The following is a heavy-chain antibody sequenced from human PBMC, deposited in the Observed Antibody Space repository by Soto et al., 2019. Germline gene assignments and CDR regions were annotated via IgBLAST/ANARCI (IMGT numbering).Heavy chain of an antibody. V-gene: IGHV4-59*08. CDR1: GGSISGYY. CDR2: IYYSGGA. Sequence: QVHLQESGPGLVKPSETLSLTCIVSGGSISGYYWSWIRQPPGKGLEWIGYIYYSGGANYNPSLKSPVSISVDTANNQVFLRLTSVTAADTAEYYCARPTKGGAFDLWGQGTMVTVSS. J-gene: IGHJ3*01. CDR3: ARPTKGGAFDL.